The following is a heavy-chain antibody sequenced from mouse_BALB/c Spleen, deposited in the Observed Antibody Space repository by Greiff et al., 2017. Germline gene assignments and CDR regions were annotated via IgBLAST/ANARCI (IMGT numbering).Heavy chain of an antibody. Sequence: EVMLVESGGGLVQPGGSLKLSCAASGFTFSSYTMSWVRQTPEKRLEWVAYISNGGGSTYYPDTVKGRFTISRDNAKNTLYLQMSSLKSEDTAMYYCARHKEVYTHDGFAYWGQGTLVTVSA. CDR2: ISNGGGST. J-gene: IGHJ3*01. D-gene: IGHD2-14*01. CDR3: ARHKEVYTHDGFAY. V-gene: IGHV5-12-2*01. CDR1: GFTFSSYT.